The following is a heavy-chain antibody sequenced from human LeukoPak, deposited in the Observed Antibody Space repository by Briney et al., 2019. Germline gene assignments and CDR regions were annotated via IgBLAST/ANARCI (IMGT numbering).Heavy chain of an antibody. Sequence: SETMSLASTVAARFISSSSYYCGWIRQPPGKELEWIGSIYYSASTSYNPPLKSRVTISVDTSKHQFSLKLSSVTAADTAVYYCARDLISGIAAAGLDYWGQGTLVTASS. D-gene: IGHD6-13*01. J-gene: IGHJ4*02. CDR3: ARDLISGIAAAGLDY. CDR2: IYYSAST. CDR1: ARFISSSSYY. V-gene: IGHV4-39*02.